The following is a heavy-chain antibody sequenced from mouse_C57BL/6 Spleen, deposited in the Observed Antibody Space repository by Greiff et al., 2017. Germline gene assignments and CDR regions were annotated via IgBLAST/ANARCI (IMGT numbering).Heavy chain of an antibody. CDR3: ARFLRSTMVTAGAMDY. CDR1: GYSFTGYF. J-gene: IGHJ4*01. D-gene: IGHD2-2*01. CDR2: INPYNGDT. Sequence: VHVKQSGPELVKPGDSVKISCKASGYSFTGYFMNWVMQSHGKSLEWIGCINPYNGDTFYNQKFKGKATLTVDKSSSTAHMELRSLTSEDSAVYYCARFLRSTMVTAGAMDYWGQGTSVTVSS. V-gene: IGHV1-20*01.